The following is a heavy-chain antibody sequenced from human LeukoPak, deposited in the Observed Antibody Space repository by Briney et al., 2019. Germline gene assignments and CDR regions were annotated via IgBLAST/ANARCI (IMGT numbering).Heavy chain of an antibody. Sequence: SETLSLTCAVSGGSISSYYWSWIRQPPGKGLECIGYIYYSGSTNYNPSLKSRVTISVDTSKNQFSLKLSSVTAADTAVYYCARGTVTTMAYYFDYWGQGTLVTVSS. J-gene: IGHJ4*02. CDR1: GGSISSYY. V-gene: IGHV4-59*08. CDR3: ARGTVTTMAYYFDY. D-gene: IGHD4-11*01. CDR2: IYYSGST.